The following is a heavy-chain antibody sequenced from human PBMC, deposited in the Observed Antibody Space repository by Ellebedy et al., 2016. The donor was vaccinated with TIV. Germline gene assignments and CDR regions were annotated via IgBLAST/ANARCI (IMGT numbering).Heavy chain of an antibody. CDR3: ARDDYHGSGIDY. J-gene: IGHJ4*02. Sequence: PGESLRLSCAASGFTFNRFPMHWVRQAPGKGLEWVAVIAYDGNDEYYADSVKGRFTISRDNSKNTLYLQMNSLRAGDTAVYYCARDDYHGSGIDYWGQGTLVTVSS. D-gene: IGHD3-10*01. V-gene: IGHV3-30*01. CDR1: GFTFNRFP. CDR2: IAYDGNDE.